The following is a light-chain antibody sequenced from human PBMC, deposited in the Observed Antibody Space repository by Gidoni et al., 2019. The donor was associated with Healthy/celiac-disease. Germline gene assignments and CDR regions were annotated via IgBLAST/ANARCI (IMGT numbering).Light chain of an antibody. J-gene: IGKJ2*01. CDR2: GAS. Sequence: EIVMRPSPATQSVSPGERATLSCRASQSVSSNLAWYQQQPGQAPRLLIYGASTRATGIPARFSGSGSWTEFTPTISSLQSEDFSVYYCQQYNNCPPYTFGQGTKLEIK. CDR1: QSVSSN. V-gene: IGKV3-15*01. CDR3: QQYNNCPPYT.